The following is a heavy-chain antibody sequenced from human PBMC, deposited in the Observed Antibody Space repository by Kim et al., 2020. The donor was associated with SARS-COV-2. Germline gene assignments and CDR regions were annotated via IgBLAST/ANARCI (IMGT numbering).Heavy chain of an antibody. Sequence: GGSLRLSCAASGFTFSDYYMTWIRQAPGKGLEWISYISSSSSYTKYADSVKGRFTISRDNAKNSLYLQMNSLRAEDTAVYYCARVASGSTAWYYFDYWGQGTLVTFSS. J-gene: IGHJ4*02. CDR2: ISSSSSYT. D-gene: IGHD6-19*01. CDR3: ARVASGSTAWYYFDY. V-gene: IGHV3-11*03. CDR1: GFTFSDYY.